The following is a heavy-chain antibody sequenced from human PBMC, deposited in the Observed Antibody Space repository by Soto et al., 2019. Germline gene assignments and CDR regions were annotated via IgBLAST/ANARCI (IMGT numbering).Heavy chain of an antibody. CDR3: AKDAVYGDGLWLVAN. CDR2: ISSSSSYI. J-gene: IGHJ4*02. Sequence: GGSLRLSCAASGFTFSSYSMNWVRQAPGKGLEWVSSISSSSSYIYYADSVKGRFTISRDNAKNSLYLQMNSLRAEDTALYYCAKDAVYGDGLWLVANWGQGTVVTVSS. CDR1: GFTFSSYS. D-gene: IGHD6-19*01. V-gene: IGHV3-21*04.